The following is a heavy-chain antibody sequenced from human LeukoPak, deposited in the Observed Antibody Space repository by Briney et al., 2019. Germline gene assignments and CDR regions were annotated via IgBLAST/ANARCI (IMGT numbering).Heavy chain of an antibody. CDR2: IYYSGST. Sequence: SETLSLTCTVSGGSISSYYWSWIQQPPGKGLEWIGYIYYSGSTNYNPSLKSRVTISVDTSKNQFSLKLSSVTAADTAVYYCASKTVTTYGDAFDIWGQGTMVTVSS. V-gene: IGHV4-59*01. J-gene: IGHJ3*02. CDR3: ASKTVTTYGDAFDI. D-gene: IGHD4-17*01. CDR1: GGSISSYY.